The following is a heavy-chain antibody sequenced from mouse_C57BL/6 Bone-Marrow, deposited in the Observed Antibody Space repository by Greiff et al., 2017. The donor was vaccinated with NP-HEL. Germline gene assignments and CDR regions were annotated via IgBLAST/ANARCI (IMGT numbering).Heavy chain of an antibody. CDR1: GYTFTSSW. Sequence: QVQLQQSGAELAKPGASVKLSCKASGYTFTSSWMHWVKQRPGQGLEWIGYINPSSGYTKYNQKFKDKATLTADKSSSTAYMQLSSLTYEDSAVYYCAREREIYYYGSSPWFAYWGQGTLVTVSA. CDR3: AREREIYYYGSSPWFAY. J-gene: IGHJ3*01. V-gene: IGHV1-7*01. D-gene: IGHD1-1*01. CDR2: INPSSGYT.